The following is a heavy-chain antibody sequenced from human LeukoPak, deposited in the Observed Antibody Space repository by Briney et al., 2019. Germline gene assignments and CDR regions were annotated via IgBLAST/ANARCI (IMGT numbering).Heavy chain of an antibody. CDR2: IRTSSSYI. Sequence: GGSLRLSCAASGFTFSSYSMNWVRQAPGKGLEWVSFIRTSSSYIYYAASVKGRFTISRDNAKNSLYLQMNSLRAEDTAVYYCARVKCGGSCYESPFGWFDPWGQGTLVTVSS. V-gene: IGHV3-21*01. CDR3: ARVKCGGSCYESPFGWFDP. J-gene: IGHJ5*02. CDR1: GFTFSSYS. D-gene: IGHD2-15*01.